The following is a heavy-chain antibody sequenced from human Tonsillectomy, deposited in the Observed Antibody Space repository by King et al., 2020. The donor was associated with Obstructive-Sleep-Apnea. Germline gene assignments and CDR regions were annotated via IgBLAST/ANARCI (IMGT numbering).Heavy chain of an antibody. CDR1: GFTFSSYD. Sequence: VQLVESGGGLVQPGGSLRLSCAASGFTFSSYDMHWVRQGTGKGLEWVSTIGTAGDPYYPGSAKGRFTISRENAKNSLYLQMNSLGARDKAVYYCARGFGSSVGKPFDIWGQGKMVPSPS. CDR3: ARGFGSSVGKPFDI. CDR2: IGTAGDP. D-gene: IGHD3-16*01. J-gene: IGHJ3*02. V-gene: IGHV3-13*05.